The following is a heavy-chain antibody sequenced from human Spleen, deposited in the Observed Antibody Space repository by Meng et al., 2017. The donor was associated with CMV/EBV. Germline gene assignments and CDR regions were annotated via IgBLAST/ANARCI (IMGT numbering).Heavy chain of an antibody. D-gene: IGHD6-6*01. V-gene: IGHV3-23*01. Sequence: GESLKISCAASGFTFDDYAMSWVRQAPGKGLEWVSAISGRGGSAFYAGSVRGRFTISRDNSKSTLYLQMNSLRAEDTAVYYCAARTRDAFDIWGQGTMVTVSS. CDR2: ISGRGGSA. CDR1: GFTFDDYA. J-gene: IGHJ3*02. CDR3: AARTRDAFDI.